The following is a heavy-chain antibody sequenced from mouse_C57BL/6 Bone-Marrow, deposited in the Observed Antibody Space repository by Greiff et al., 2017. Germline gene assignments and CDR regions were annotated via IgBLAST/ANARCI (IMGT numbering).Heavy chain of an antibody. CDR3: ARWLLRFAWFAY. D-gene: IGHD2-3*01. Sequence: VQLQQPGAELVKPGASVKLSCKASGYTFTSYWMPWVKQRPGQGLEWIGMIHPNSGSTNYNEKFKSKATLTVAKSSSTAYMQLSSLTSEDSAVYYCARWLLRFAWFAYWGQGTLVTVSA. CDR1: GYTFTSYW. CDR2: IHPNSGST. V-gene: IGHV1-64*01. J-gene: IGHJ3*01.